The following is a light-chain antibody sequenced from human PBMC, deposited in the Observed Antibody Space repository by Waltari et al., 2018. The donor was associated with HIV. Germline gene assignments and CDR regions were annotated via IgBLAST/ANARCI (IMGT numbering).Light chain of an antibody. CDR1: SWSVSPGHY. CDR2: NTN. J-gene: IGLJ3*02. CDR3: VLYMGSGRV. V-gene: IGLV8-61*01. Sequence: QTVVTQEPSISVSPGGPIPLACALNSWSVSPGHYPGCSQQTPGQAPRTLIHNTNIRSSGVPDRFSGSIGGNKAALTITGAQPDDESHYYCVLYMGSGRVFGGGTRLTVL.